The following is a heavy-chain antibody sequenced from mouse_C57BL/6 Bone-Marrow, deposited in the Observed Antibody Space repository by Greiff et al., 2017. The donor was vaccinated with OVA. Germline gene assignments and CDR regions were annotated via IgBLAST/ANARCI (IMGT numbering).Heavy chain of an antibody. V-gene: IGHV5-4*01. D-gene: IGHD3-3*01. J-gene: IGHJ3*01. CDR2: ISDGGSYT. CDR3: ARGGLGAY. CDR1: GFTFSSYA. Sequence: EVQLVESGRGLVKPGGSLKLSCAASGFTFSSYAMSWVRQTPEKRLEWVATISDGGSYTYYPDNVKGRFTISRDNAKNNLYLQMSHLKSEDTAMYYCARGGLGAYWGQGTLVTVSA.